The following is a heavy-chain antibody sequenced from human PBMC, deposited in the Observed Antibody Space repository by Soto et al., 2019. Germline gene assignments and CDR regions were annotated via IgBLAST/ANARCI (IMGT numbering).Heavy chain of an antibody. Sequence: PGGSLRLSCTASGFTFGDYAMSWLRQAPGKGLEWVGFIRSKNYGGTTEYAASVKGRFTISRDDSKSIVYLQMNSLKTEDTAVYYCATVLRSGPPTFDYWGQGTLVTAPQ. D-gene: IGHD3-16*01. CDR3: ATVLRSGPPTFDY. V-gene: IGHV3-49*03. J-gene: IGHJ4*02. CDR1: GFTFGDYA. CDR2: IRSKNYGGTT.